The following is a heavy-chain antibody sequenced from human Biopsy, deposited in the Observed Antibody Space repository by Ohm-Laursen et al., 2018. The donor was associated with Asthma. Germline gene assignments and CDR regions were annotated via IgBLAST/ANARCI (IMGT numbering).Heavy chain of an antibody. CDR1: GFSFSRYG. Sequence: SLRLSCTASGFSFSRYGMHWVRQAPGKGLEWVSVIYSGGTSHTADSVRGRFTISRDYSKNTLYLQLHSLRAEDTAVYYRARGDSSNWSHYYFDYWGQGTLVTVSS. CDR2: IYSGGTS. CDR3: ARGDSSNWSHYYFDY. D-gene: IGHD3-22*01. V-gene: IGHV3-53*01. J-gene: IGHJ4*02.